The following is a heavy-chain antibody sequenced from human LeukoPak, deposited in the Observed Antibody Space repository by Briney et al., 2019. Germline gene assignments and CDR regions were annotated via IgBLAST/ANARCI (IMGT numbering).Heavy chain of an antibody. V-gene: IGHV3-23*01. CDR3: AKDYKSGDGYWDFGY. CDR2: IPAGGDT. J-gene: IGHJ4*02. D-gene: IGHD5-24*01. Sequence: GGSLRLSCAASGFTFSPYAMSWVRQAPGEGLEWVAGIPAGGDTYYADSVKGRFTISRDNSKNTVDLQMNNLRVEDTAVYYCAKDYKSGDGYWDFGYWGQGTLVTVSS. CDR1: GFTFSPYA.